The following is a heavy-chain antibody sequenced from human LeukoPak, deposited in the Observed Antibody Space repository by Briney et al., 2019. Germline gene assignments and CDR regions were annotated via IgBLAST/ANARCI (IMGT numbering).Heavy chain of an antibody. Sequence: GGSLRLSCAASGFTFSDYNMNWVRQAPGKGLEWVSYISSSGSTIYYADSVKGRFTISRDNAESSLYLQMNSLRAEDTGVYYCARGPGNPTRNDYWGQGTLVTVSS. CDR2: ISSSGSTI. CDR3: ARGPGNPTRNDY. CDR1: GFTFSDYN. J-gene: IGHJ4*02. V-gene: IGHV3-48*01.